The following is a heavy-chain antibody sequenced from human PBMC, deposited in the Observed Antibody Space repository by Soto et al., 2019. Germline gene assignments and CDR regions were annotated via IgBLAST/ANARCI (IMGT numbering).Heavy chain of an antibody. J-gene: IGHJ4*02. V-gene: IGHV5-51*01. CDR1: GFSFRSYW. CDR3: AREDTSGYYFYDY. D-gene: IGHD3-22*01. CDR2: IYPGDSDT. Sequence: PGESLKISCKGSGFSFRSYWIGWVRQMPGKGLEWMGIIYPGDSDTTYSPSFRGQVTISADKSISTAYLQWRSLKASDTATYYCAREDTSGYYFYDYWGQGTQVTVYS.